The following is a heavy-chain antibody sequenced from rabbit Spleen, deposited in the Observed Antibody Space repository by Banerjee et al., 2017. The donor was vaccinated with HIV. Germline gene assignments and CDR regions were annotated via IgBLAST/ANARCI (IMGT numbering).Heavy chain of an antibody. CDR3: ARDSGTSFSSYGMDL. CDR1: GVSFTNNYY. J-gene: IGHJ6*01. D-gene: IGHD8-1*01. V-gene: IGHV1S40*01. Sequence: QSLEESGGDLVKPGASLTLTCTASGVSFTNNYYMCWVRQAPGKGLEWITCIETGSSGFTYFASWAKGRFTISKTSSTTVTLQVTSLTAADTATYFCARDSGTSFSSYGMDLWGQGTLVTVS. CDR2: IETGSSGFT.